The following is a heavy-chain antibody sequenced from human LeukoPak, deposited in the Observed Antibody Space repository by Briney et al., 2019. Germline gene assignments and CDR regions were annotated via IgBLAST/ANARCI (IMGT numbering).Heavy chain of an antibody. Sequence: SETLSLTCTVSGGSISSGGYYWSWIRQPPGKGLEWIGYIYHSGSTNYNPSLKSRVTMSVDTSKNQFSLKLSSVTAADTAVYYCARAVSSGGYWLAPSVRPYYYFDYWGQGTLVTVSS. CDR3: ARAVSSGGYWLAPSVRPYYYFDY. J-gene: IGHJ4*02. D-gene: IGHD5-12*01. CDR2: IYHSGST. V-gene: IGHV4-61*08. CDR1: GGSISSGGYY.